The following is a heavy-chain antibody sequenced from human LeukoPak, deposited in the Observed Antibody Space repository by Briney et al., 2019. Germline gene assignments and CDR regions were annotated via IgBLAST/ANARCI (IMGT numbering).Heavy chain of an antibody. CDR2: IYHSGST. CDR3: ARAPGGYGSGSRGAFDI. CDR1: GGSISSYY. J-gene: IGHJ3*02. D-gene: IGHD3-10*01. V-gene: IGHV4-59*01. Sequence: SETLSLTCTVSGGSISSYYWSWIRQPPGKGLEWIGSIYHSGSTYYNPSLKSRVTISVDTSKNQFSLKLSSVTAADTAVYYCARAPGGYGSGSRGAFDIWGQGTMVTVSS.